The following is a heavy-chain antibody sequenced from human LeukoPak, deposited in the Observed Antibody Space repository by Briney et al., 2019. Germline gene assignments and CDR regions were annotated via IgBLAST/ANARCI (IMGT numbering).Heavy chain of an antibody. V-gene: IGHV3-66*01. CDR1: GFTFSSYA. CDR3: ARDPISAAGPSGQGMDA. Sequence: GGSLRLSCAASGFTFSSYAMSWVRQAPGKGLEWVSVIYSGGSTYYADSVKGRFTISRDNSKNTLYLQMNSLRAEDTAVYYCARDPISAAGPSGQGMDAWGQGTTVTVSS. J-gene: IGHJ6*02. D-gene: IGHD6-13*01. CDR2: IYSGGST.